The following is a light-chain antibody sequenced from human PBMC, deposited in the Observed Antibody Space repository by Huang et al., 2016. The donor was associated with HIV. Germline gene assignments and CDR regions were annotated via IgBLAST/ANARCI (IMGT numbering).Light chain of an antibody. CDR2: GAS. V-gene: IGKV3-15*01. Sequence: EIVMTQSPAALSVSPGERATLSCRASQSISDNLAWYQQKPGQPPGLLIYGASTRATVIPARFSGSGSGTEFSLTISSLQSEDFALYYCQQYNNWPPAITFGQGTRLEIK. J-gene: IGKJ5*01. CDR3: QQYNNWPPAIT. CDR1: QSISDN.